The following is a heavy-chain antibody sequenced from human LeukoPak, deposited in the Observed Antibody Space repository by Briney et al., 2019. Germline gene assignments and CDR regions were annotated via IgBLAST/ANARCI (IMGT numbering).Heavy chain of an antibody. CDR2: IGAGGDST. CDR3: ARGGDGGNWGYYEY. D-gene: IGHD4-23*01. J-gene: IGHJ4*02. CDR1: GFTFSSYA. Sequence: GGSLRLSCAASGFTFSSYALTWVRQAPGKGLEWVSTIGAGGDSTYYPDAVKGRFTISRDNSKNTLYLQMDSLTLEDTAVYFCARGGDGGNWGYYEYWGQGTLVTVSS. V-gene: IGHV3-23*01.